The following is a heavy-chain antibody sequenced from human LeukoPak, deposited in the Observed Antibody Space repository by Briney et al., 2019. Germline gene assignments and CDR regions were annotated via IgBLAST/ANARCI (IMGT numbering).Heavy chain of an antibody. CDR3: ARLMAPVGKRSTPFDY. J-gene: IGHJ4*02. Sequence: ASVKVSCKASGYTFTSYDINWVRQAPGQGLEWMGWINPNSGGTNYAQKFQGRVTMTRDTSISTAYMELSRLRSDDTAVYYCARLMAPVGKRSTPFDYWGQGTLVTVSS. D-gene: IGHD1-1*01. CDR1: GYTFTSYD. V-gene: IGHV1-2*02. CDR2: INPNSGGT.